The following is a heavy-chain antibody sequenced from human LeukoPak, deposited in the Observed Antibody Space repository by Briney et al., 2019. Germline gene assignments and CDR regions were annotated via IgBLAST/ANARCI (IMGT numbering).Heavy chain of an antibody. V-gene: IGHV3-23*01. D-gene: IGHD1-26*01. CDR3: ATWDRGSYYYYYYMDV. Sequence: GGSLRLSCAASGFTFSSYGMSWVRQAPGKGLEWVSDISDSGSSTSGGSTYYADSVKGRFTISRDNSKNTLYLQMNSLRAEDTAVYYCATWDRGSYYYYYYMDVWGKGTTVTISS. CDR1: GFTFSSYG. CDR2: ISDSGSSTSGGST. J-gene: IGHJ6*03.